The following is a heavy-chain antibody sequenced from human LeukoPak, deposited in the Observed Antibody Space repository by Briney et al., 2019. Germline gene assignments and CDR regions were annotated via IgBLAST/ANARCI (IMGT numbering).Heavy chain of an antibody. J-gene: IGHJ4*02. V-gene: IGHV4-34*01. CDR2: INHSGST. CDR1: GGSFSGYY. CDR3: ARGSTPPRYSSSPTSFDYWAKRSASRYSSSPTGFDY. Sequence: SETLSLTCAVYGGSFSGYYWSWIRQPPGKGLEWIGEINHSGSTNYNPSLKSRVTISVDTSKNQSSLKLSSVTAADTAVYYCARGSTPPRYSSSPTSFDYWAKRSASRYSSSPTGFDYWGQGTLVTVSS. D-gene: IGHD6-13*01.